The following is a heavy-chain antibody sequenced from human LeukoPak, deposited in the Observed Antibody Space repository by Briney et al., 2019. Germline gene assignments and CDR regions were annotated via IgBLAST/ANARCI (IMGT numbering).Heavy chain of an antibody. J-gene: IGHJ4*02. V-gene: IGHV4-59*02. Sequence: PSETLSLTCTVSGGSGSSDSWSWIRQPPGQGLEWIGYISYSGSTSYNPSLKSRVTISVDPSKSQLSLKLRSVTAADTAVYYCARRFNYYGSGSYSHFDYWGQGTLVTVSS. CDR1: GGSGSSDS. D-gene: IGHD3-10*01. CDR3: ARRFNYYGSGSYSHFDY. CDR2: ISYSGST.